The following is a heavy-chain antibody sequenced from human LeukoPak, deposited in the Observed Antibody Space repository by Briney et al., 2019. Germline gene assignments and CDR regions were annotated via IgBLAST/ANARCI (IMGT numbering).Heavy chain of an antibody. Sequence: SETLSLTCTVSGGSISRSSYYWGWIRQPPGKGLEWIGSIYYSGSTYYNPSLKSRVTISVDTSKNQFSLKLSSVTAADTAVYYCARRGGIIRGVASYYYMDVWGKGTTVTISS. J-gene: IGHJ6*03. CDR1: GGSISRSSYY. V-gene: IGHV4-39*01. CDR2: IYYSGST. CDR3: ARRGGIIRGVASYYYMDV. D-gene: IGHD3-10*01.